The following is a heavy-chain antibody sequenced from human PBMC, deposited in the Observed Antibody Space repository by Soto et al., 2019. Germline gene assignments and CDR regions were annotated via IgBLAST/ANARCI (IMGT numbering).Heavy chain of an antibody. V-gene: IGHV3-33*01. CDR2: IWYDGSNK. D-gene: IGHD6-6*01. J-gene: IGHJ6*02. CDR1: GFTFSSYG. CDR3: ARDGLGGGIPARRYYYGMDV. Sequence: QVQLVECGGGVVQPGRSLRLSCAASGFTFSSYGMHWVRQAPGKGLEWVAVIWYDGSNKYYADSVKGRFTISRDNSKNTMYLQMNSLRAEDTAVYYCARDGLGGGIPARRYYYGMDVWGQGTTVTVSS.